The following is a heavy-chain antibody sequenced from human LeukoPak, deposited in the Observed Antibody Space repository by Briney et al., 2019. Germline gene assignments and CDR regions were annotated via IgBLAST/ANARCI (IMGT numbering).Heavy chain of an antibody. D-gene: IGHD3-22*01. CDR3: AKGPYSSGSLGN. J-gene: IGHJ4*02. CDR1: GFTFSSYA. CDR2: ISYDGSNK. V-gene: IGHV3-30-3*01. Sequence: GGSLRLSCAASGFTFSSYAMHWVRQAPGKGLEWVAVISYDGSNKYYADSVKGRFTISRDNSKNTLYLQMNSLRAEDTAVYYCAKGPYSSGSLGNWGQGTLVTVSS.